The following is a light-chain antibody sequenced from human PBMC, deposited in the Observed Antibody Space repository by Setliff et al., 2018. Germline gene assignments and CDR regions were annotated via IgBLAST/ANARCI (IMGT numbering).Light chain of an antibody. CDR1: TGAVTSNHY. Sequence: QAVVTQEPSLTVSPGGTVTLTCGSSTGAVTSNHYXXXXXXXXXXXXRTLXXDTSNKHSWTPARFSGSLLGGKAALTLSGAQPEDEADYYCMISFSAARVLGGGTKVTVL. J-gene: IGLJ3*02. CDR2: DTS. CDR3: MISFSAARV. V-gene: IGLV7-46*01.